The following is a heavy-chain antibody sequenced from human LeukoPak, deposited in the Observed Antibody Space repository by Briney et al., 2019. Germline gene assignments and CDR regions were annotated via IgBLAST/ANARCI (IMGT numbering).Heavy chain of an antibody. V-gene: IGHV3-30*04. CDR1: GFTFSSYA. Sequence: GGSLRLSCAASGFTFSSYAMHWVRQAPGKGLEWVAVISYDGINKYYADSVKGRFTISRDNSKNTLYLQMNSLRAEDTAVYYCVRGGRRTLVVVATKGGVDYWGQGTLVTVSS. D-gene: IGHD2-15*01. CDR2: ISYDGINK. CDR3: VRGGRRTLVVVATKGGVDY. J-gene: IGHJ4*02.